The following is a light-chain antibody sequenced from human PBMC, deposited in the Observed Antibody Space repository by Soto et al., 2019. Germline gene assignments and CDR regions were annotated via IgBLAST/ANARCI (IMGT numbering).Light chain of an antibody. V-gene: IGKV3-20*01. J-gene: IGKJ1*01. CDR3: QQYGGSPWT. CDR2: GAS. Sequence: EIVLTQSPGTLSLSPGERATLSCRASQSVSNSYLAWYQQKPGQAPRLLIYGASSRATGIPDRFSGSGSGTDFALTISRLEPEDFAVYHCQQYGGSPWTFCQGTNVDIK. CDR1: QSVSNSY.